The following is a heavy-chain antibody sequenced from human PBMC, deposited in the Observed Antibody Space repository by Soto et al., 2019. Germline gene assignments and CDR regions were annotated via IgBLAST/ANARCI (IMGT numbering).Heavy chain of an antibody. D-gene: IGHD3-9*01. CDR3: ARDRYDILTGANYYYGMDV. J-gene: IGHJ6*02. CDR2: IIPILGIA. V-gene: IGHV1-69*08. Sequence: QVQLVQSGAEVKKPGSSVKVSCKASGGTFSSYTISWVRQAPGQGLEWMGRIIPILGIANYAQKFQGRVTITAEKSTRTAYMELSSLRSEDTAVYYCARDRYDILTGANYYYGMDVWGQGTTVTVSS. CDR1: GGTFSSYT.